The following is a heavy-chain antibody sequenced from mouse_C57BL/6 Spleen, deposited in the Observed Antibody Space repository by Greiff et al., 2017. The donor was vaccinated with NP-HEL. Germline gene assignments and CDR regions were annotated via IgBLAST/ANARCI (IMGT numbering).Heavy chain of an antibody. D-gene: IGHD1-1*01. CDR3: ARSYTTTVVAHWYFEV. V-gene: IGHV1-26*01. CDR2: INPNNGGT. J-gene: IGHJ1*03. Sequence: EVQLQQSGPELVKPGASVKISCKASGYTFTDYYMNWVKQSHGKSLEWIGDINPNNGGTSYNQKFKGKATLTVDKSSSTAYMELRSLTSEDSAVYYCARSYTTTVVAHWYFEVWGTGTTVTVSS. CDR1: GYTFTDYY.